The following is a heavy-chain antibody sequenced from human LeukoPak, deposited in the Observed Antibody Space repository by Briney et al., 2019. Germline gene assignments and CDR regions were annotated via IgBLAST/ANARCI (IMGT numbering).Heavy chain of an antibody. D-gene: IGHD2-2*01. CDR3: ARDFVVVPAVKGGWFDP. Sequence: SETLSLTCSVSGGSISTYYWNWIRQAPGKGLEWIGYIYYSGSTNYNPSLKSRATISVDTSKNQFSLKLSSVTAADTAVYYCARDFVVVPAVKGGWFDPWGQGTLVTVSS. V-gene: IGHV4-59*12. CDR1: GGSISTYY. CDR2: IYYSGST. J-gene: IGHJ5*02.